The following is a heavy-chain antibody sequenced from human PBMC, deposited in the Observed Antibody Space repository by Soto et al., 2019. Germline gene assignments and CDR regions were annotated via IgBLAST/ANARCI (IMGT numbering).Heavy chain of an antibody. Sequence: SETLSLTCAVYGGSFSGYYWSWIRQPPGKGLEWIGEINHSGSTNYNPPLKSPVTISVDTSKNQFSLKLSSVTAADTAVYDCARTELLYPFDYWGQGTLVTVSS. J-gene: IGHJ4*02. V-gene: IGHV4-34*01. CDR1: GGSFSGYY. CDR2: INHSGST. D-gene: IGHD2-2*02. CDR3: ARTELLYPFDY.